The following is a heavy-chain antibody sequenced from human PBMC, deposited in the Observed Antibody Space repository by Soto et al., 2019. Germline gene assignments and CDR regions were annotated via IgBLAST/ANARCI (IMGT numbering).Heavy chain of an antibody. V-gene: IGHV1-3*01. D-gene: IGHD3-22*01. CDR1: GYTFTSYA. CDR3: ARIYYDSSGYHDAFDI. Sequence: QVQLVQSGAEVKKPGASVKVSCKASGYTFTSYAMHWVRQAPEQRLEWMGWFNAGNGNTKYSQKFQGRVTITRDTSASTAYMELSSLRSEDTAVYYCARIYYDSSGYHDAFDIWGQGTMVTVSS. CDR2: FNAGNGNT. J-gene: IGHJ3*02.